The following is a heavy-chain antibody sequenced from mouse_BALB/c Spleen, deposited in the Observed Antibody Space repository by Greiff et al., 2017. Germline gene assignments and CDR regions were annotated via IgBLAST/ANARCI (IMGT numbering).Heavy chain of an antibody. V-gene: IGHV3-2*02. CDR1: GYSITSDYA. D-gene: IGHD1-1*01. CDR3: ARGGYGSSYVWFAY. CDR2: ISYSGST. Sequence: EVQLQQSGPGLVKPSQSLSLTCTVTGYSITSDYAWNWIRQFPGNKLEWMGYISYSGSTSYNPSLKSRISITRDTSKNQFFLQLNSVTTEDTAIYYCARGGYGSSYVWFAYWGQGTLVTVSA. J-gene: IGHJ3*01.